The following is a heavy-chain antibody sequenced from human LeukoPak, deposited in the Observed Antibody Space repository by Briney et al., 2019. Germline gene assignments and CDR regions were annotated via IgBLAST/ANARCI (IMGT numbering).Heavy chain of an antibody. J-gene: IGHJ4*02. V-gene: IGHV4-59*12. CDR2: ISYRGST. Sequence: SETLSLTCTVSGASISRYYWSWIRQPPGKALEWIGHISYRGSTNYNPSLNSRVTVSVDTSQSQFSLKLSSVTAADTAVYYCARDLSPPSSGWYWDYFDYWGQGTLVTVSS. D-gene: IGHD6-19*01. CDR1: GASISRYY. CDR3: ARDLSPPSSGWYWDYFDY.